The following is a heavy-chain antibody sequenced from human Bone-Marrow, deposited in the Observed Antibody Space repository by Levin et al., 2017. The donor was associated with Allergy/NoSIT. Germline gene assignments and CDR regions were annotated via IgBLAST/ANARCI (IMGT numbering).Heavy chain of an antibody. CDR2: ISGSGSNT. CDR3: AGYDTNGYHSPFDY. CDR1: GLIFSNYA. Sequence: PGESLKISCAASGLIFSNYAMNWVRQAPGKGLEWVSQISGSGSNTHYADSVRGRFTFSRDNSNNTVYLQMNSLRADDTAVYYCAGYDTNGYHSPFDYWGQGTLVTVSS. V-gene: IGHV3-23*01. J-gene: IGHJ4*02. D-gene: IGHD3-22*01.